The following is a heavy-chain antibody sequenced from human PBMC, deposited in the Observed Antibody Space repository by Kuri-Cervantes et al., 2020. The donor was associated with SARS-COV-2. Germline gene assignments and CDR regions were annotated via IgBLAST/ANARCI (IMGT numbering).Heavy chain of an antibody. J-gene: IGHJ6*02. CDR3: AREGAGTLYTSRYYGMDV. V-gene: IGHV1-69*06. D-gene: IGHD3-10*01. CDR1: GGTFSSYA. CDR2: IISIFGTA. Sequence: SVKVSCKASGGTFSSYAISWVRQAPGQGLEWMGGIISIFGTANYAQKFQGRVTITADKSTSTAYMELSSLRSEDTAVYYCAREGAGTLYTSRYYGMDVWAQGTTVTVSS.